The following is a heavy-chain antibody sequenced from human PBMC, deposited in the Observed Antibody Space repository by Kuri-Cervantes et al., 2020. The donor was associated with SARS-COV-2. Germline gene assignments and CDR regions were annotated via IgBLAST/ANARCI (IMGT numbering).Heavy chain of an antibody. J-gene: IGHJ3*02. D-gene: IGHD1-1*01. CDR2: IYYSGST. V-gene: IGHV4-59*01. Sequence: SETLSLTCTVSGGSISSYYWSWIRQPPGKGLEWIGYIYYSGSTNYNPSLKSRVTISVDTSKNQFSLELSSVTAADTAVYYCAREDMWKRERAFDIWGQGTMVTVSS. CDR3: AREDMWKRERAFDI. CDR1: GGSISSYY.